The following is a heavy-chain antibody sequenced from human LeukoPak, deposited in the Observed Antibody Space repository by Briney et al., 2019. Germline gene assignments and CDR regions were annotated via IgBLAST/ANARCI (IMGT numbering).Heavy chain of an antibody. J-gene: IGHJ6*02. CDR1: GGSISSYY. CDR2: IYYSGST. V-gene: IGHV4-59*01. Sequence: SETLSLTCTVSGGSISSYYWSWIRQPPGKGLEWIGYIYYSGSTNYNPSLKSRVTISVDTSKNQFSLKPSSVTAADTAVYYCARAYSSSWYRYYYYYGMDVWGQGTTVTVSS. D-gene: IGHD6-13*01. CDR3: ARAYSSSWYRYYYYYGMDV.